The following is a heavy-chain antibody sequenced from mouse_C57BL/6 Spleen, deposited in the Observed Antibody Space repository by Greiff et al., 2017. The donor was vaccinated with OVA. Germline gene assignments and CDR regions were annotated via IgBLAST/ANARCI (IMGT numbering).Heavy chain of an antibody. Sequence: EVQLQQSVAELVRPGASVKLSCTASGFNIKNTYMHWVKQRPEQGLAWIGRIDPANGNTKYAPKFKGKATLTADTSSNTAYLQRSSLPSEDTAIYYCARGGYSSNHAMDYWGQGTSVTVSS. CDR1: GFNIKNTY. D-gene: IGHD1-1*01. J-gene: IGHJ4*01. CDR2: IDPANGNT. CDR3: ARGGYSSNHAMDY. V-gene: IGHV14-3*01.